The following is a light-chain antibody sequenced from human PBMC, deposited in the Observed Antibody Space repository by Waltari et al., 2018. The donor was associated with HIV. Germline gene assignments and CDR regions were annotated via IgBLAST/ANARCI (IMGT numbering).Light chain of an antibody. CDR1: NIGTTA. CDR3: QVWEESSDHVV. Sequence: SYVLTQPPSVSVAPGQTARITCGGNNIGTTAVHWYQQKPAQAPVLVVYDDSGRPSGIPERFSGSNSGNTATLTISRVEAGDEADYYCQVWEESSDHVVFGGGTRLTVL. CDR2: DDS. J-gene: IGLJ2*01. V-gene: IGLV3-21*02.